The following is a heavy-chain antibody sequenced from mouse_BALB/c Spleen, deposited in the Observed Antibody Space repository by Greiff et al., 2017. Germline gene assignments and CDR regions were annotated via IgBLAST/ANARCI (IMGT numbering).Heavy chain of an antibody. CDR2: ISYSGST. D-gene: IGHD2-2*01. J-gene: IGHJ4*01. CDR3: ARAPYGYDYAMDY. CDR1: GDSITSGY. Sequence: DVKLVESGPSLVKPSQTLSLTCSVTGDSITSGYWNWIRKFPGNKLEYMGYISYSGSTYYNPSLKSRISITRDTSKNQYYLQLNSVTTEDTATYYCARAPYGYDYAMDYWGQGASVTVSS. V-gene: IGHV3-8*02.